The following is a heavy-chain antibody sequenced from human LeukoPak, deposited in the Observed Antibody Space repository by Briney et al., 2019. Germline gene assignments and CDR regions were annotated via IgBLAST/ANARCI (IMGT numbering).Heavy chain of an antibody. CDR3: AKVPTAAGIIDFDY. CDR2: ITNEGSNK. Sequence: GGSLRLSCAASGFTFSTYGMHWVRQAPSKGLEWVAFITNEGSNKYYTDSVKGRFTISRDNSKSMLYLQMNSLRAEDTAVYYCAKVPTAAGIIDFDYWGQGTLVTVSS. CDR1: GFTFSTYG. V-gene: IGHV3-30*02. J-gene: IGHJ4*02. D-gene: IGHD6-13*01.